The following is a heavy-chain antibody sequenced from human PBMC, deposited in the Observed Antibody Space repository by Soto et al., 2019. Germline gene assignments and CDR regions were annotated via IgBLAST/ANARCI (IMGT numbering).Heavy chain of an antibody. J-gene: IGHJ4*02. V-gene: IGHV5-51*01. CDR1: GDSFTGFW. Sequence: GESLKISCKVSGDSFTGFWIGWVRQMPGKGLEWLGSIYPRDSDTRYSPSFQGQVTISADKSLSTAYLQWNSLQASDTAIYYCARQHPLDSRVWYTWGQGTLVTV. D-gene: IGHD6-19*01. CDR2: IYPRDSDT. CDR3: ARQHPLDSRVWYT.